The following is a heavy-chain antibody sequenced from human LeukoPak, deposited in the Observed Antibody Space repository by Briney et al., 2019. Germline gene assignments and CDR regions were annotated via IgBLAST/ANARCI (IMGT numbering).Heavy chain of an antibody. CDR1: GGSISSFY. CDR2: IYSSGVT. Sequence: SETLSLTCSVSGGSISSFYWNCIRQPPGKGLEWIGYIYSSGVTNYNASLKSRVTMSVDTSKNHFSLKLSSVTAADTAVYYCAREGGPYRPLDYSGQGTLVTVAS. J-gene: IGHJ4*02. CDR3: AREGGPYRPLDY. V-gene: IGHV4-4*08.